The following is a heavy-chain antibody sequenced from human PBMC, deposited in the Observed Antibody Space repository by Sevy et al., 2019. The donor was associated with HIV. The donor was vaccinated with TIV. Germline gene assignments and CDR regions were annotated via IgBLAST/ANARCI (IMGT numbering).Heavy chain of an antibody. D-gene: IGHD3-16*02. CDR3: TRALLSDYVWGSYRWNFDY. CDR2: IRSQAYGGTT. Sequence: GSLRLSCTASGFTFGDYAMSWFRQAPGKGLEGVGFIRSQAYGGTTEYAASVKGRFTISRDDSKSIAYLQMNSLKTEDTAVYYCTRALLSDYVWGSYRWNFDYWGQGTLVTVSS. J-gene: IGHJ4*02. V-gene: IGHV3-49*03. CDR1: GFTFGDYA.